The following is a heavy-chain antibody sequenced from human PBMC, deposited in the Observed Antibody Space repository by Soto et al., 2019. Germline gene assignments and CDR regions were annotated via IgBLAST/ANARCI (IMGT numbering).Heavy chain of an antibody. Sequence: QVQLQESGPRLVKPSETLSLTCTVSGDSISTYYWIWIRQPPGKGLEWIGYLHGSESPSYNPSLQSRLTMSVDTSKNQFSLKLSSVTAADTAVYYCARGGAMTPGTYWSQGTLVTVSS. CDR2: LHGSESP. CDR3: ARGGAMTPGTY. J-gene: IGHJ4*02. V-gene: IGHV4-59*01. CDR1: GDSISTYY. D-gene: IGHD2-15*01.